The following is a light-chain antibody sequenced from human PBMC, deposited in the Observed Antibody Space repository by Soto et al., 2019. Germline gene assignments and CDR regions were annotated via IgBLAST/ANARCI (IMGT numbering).Light chain of an antibody. CDR2: AAS. V-gene: IGKV1-39*01. CDR1: QPISTY. Sequence: DIQMTQSPSSLSASVGDRVTLTCRASQPISTYLNWYQQKSGRAPQLLIYAASSLHTGVPSWFSGSGSGTEFTLTISTLQPEDFATYYCQQSFRIPRTFGQGTKVEI. CDR3: QQSFRIPRT. J-gene: IGKJ1*01.